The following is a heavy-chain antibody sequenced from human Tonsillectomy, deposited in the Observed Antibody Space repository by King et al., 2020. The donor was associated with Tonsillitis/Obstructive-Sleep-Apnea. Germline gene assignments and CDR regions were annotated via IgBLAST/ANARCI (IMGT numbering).Heavy chain of an antibody. Sequence: QLVQSGGGLVQPGGSLRLSCAASGFTFSSYEMNWVRQAPGKGLEWVSYISSSGNTIYYADSVKGRFTISRDNAKNSLYRQMNSLRAEDTAVYYCVKGVGPVYDGMEVWGEGTTVTVSS. V-gene: IGHV3-48*03. J-gene: IGHJ6*01. D-gene: IGHD2-2*01. CDR1: GFTFSSYE. CDR2: ISSSGNTI. CDR3: VKGVGPVYDGMEV.